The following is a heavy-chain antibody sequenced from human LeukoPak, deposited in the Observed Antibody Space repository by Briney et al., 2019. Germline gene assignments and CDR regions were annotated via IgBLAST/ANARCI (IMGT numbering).Heavy chain of an antibody. D-gene: IGHD6-13*01. CDR3: AKDSYSKGDF. CDR2: IKNDGAVK. V-gene: IGHV3-7*01. J-gene: IGHJ4*02. CDR1: GVTFSSYV. Sequence: GGSLRLSCEASGVTFSSYVMTWVRQAPGKGLEWVANIKNDGAVKNYVDSVKGRFTISRDNAKNSLYLQMNSLRAEDTAVYYCAKDSYSKGDFWGQGVLVTVSS.